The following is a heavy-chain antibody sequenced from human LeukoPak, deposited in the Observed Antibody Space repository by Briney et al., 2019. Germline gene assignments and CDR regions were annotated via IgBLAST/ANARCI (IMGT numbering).Heavy chain of an antibody. CDR1: GGTFSSYA. J-gene: IGHJ6*02. D-gene: IGHD3-22*01. CDR3: ARGVGGSSGYYYYYGMDV. CDR2: IIPIFGTA. V-gene: IGHV1-69*13. Sequence: SVKVSCKASGGTFSSYAISWVRQAPGQGLEWMGGIIPIFGTANYAQKFQGRVTITADESTSTAYMELSSLRSEDTAVYYCARGVGGSSGYYYYYGMDVWGQGTTVTVSS.